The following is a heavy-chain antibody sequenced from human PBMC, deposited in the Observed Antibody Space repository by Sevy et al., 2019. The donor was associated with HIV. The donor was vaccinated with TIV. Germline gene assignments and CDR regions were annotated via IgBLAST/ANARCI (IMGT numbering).Heavy chain of an antibody. CDR2: LSFGCGKI. J-gene: IGHJ4*02. CDR1: GFAFYDYS. V-gene: IGHV3-23*01. CDR3: AGEGCTRPYDY. Sequence: GGSLRLSCAASGFAFYDYSMSWIRQAPGKGLEWVATLSFGCGKINYADSVKGRFTISRDNSKNSFYLQMDNLRVEDTALYYGAGEGCTRPYDYWGQGTRVTVSS. D-gene: IGHD2-8*01.